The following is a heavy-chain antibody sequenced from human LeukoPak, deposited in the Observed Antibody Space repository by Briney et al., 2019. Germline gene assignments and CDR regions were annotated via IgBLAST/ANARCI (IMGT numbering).Heavy chain of an antibody. CDR2: IGPYNGNT. CDR3: ARSGVGGGGVSFDY. D-gene: IGHD3-3*01. J-gene: IGHJ4*02. V-gene: IGHV1-18*01. Sequence: EASVKVSCKASGYTSTIFGISWVRQAPGQGLEWMGWIGPYNGNTNYAQKFRGRVTMTKDTSTTTAYMELRSLTSDDTAVYYCARSGVGGGGVSFDYWGQGTLVTVSS. CDR1: GYTSTIFG.